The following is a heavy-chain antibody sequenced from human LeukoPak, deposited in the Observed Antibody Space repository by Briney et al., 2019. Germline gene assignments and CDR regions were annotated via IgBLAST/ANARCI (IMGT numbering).Heavy chain of an antibody. D-gene: IGHD5-18*01. CDR1: GFTFSSYW. Sequence: GGSLRLSCAASGFTFSSYWMHWVRRAPGKGLVWVSRINSDGSSTSYADSVKGRFTISRDNAKNTLYLQMNSLRAEDTAVYYCARDTAMVTDYYGMDVWGQGTTVTVSS. V-gene: IGHV3-74*01. CDR3: ARDTAMVTDYYGMDV. CDR2: INSDGSST. J-gene: IGHJ6*02.